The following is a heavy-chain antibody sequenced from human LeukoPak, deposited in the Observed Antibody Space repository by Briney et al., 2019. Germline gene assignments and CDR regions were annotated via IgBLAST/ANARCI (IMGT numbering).Heavy chain of an antibody. CDR2: INPNSGGT. CDR3: ARVRYCSSTSCYDYYYGMDV. J-gene: IGHJ6*02. Sequence: ASVKVSCKAPGYTFTGYYMHWVRQAPGQGLEWMGWINPNSGGTNYAQKFQGRVTMTRDTSISTAYMELSRLRSDDTAVYYCARVRYCSSTSCYDYYYGMDVWGQGTTVTVSS. CDR1: GYTFTGYY. V-gene: IGHV1-2*02. D-gene: IGHD2-2*01.